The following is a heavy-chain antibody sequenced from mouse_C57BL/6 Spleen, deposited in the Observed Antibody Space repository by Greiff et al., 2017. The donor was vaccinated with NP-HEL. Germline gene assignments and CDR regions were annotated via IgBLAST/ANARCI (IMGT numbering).Heavy chain of an antibody. J-gene: IGHJ4*01. Sequence: VQLQQPGAELVKPGASVKLSCKASGYTFTSYWMQWVKQRPGQGLEWIGEIDPSDSYTNYNQKFKGKATLTVDTSSSTAYMQLSSLTSEDSAVYYCARGGVLEYYAMDYWGQGTSVTVSS. V-gene: IGHV1-50*01. CDR2: IDPSDSYT. D-gene: IGHD2-14*01. CDR1: GYTFTSYW. CDR3: ARGGVLEYYAMDY.